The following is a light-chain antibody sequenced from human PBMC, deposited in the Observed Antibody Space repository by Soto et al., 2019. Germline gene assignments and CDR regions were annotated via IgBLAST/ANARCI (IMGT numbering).Light chain of an antibody. CDR2: GAT. CDR1: QSIDYW. J-gene: IGKJ2*01. Sequence: DIQMTQYPSTLSASVGDRVTITCRASQSIDYWLAWYQVKPGKAPQLLIYGATSLESGVPTRFSGSGSGTDFTLTISSLQPEDSATYYCQRYNYFTTFGQGTKLEIK. V-gene: IGKV1-5*01. CDR3: QRYNYFTT.